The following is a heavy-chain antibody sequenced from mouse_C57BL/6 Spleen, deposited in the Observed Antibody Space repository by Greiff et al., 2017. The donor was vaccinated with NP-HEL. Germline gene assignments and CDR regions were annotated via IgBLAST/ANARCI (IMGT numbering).Heavy chain of an antibody. J-gene: IGHJ4*01. CDR2: IYPGDGDT. Sequence: VQLQQSGAELVKPGASVKISCKASGYAFSSYWMNWVKQRPGKGLEWIGQIYPGDGDTNYNGKFKGKATLTADKSSSTAYMQLSSLTSEDSAVYFCAREPYYYGSSYAMDYWGQGTSVTVSS. D-gene: IGHD1-1*01. V-gene: IGHV1-80*01. CDR3: AREPYYYGSSYAMDY. CDR1: GYAFSSYW.